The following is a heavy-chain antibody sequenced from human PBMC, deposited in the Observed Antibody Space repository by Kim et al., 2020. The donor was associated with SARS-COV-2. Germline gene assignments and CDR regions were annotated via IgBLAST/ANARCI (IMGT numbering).Heavy chain of an antibody. J-gene: IGHJ4*02. Sequence: ASVKGRFTISRHNSKNTLYLQMNSLRAEDTAVYYCARGGGFCSSTSCYSDYWGQGTLVTVSS. D-gene: IGHD2-2*01. V-gene: IGHV3-30*14. CDR3: ARGGGFCSSTSCYSDY.